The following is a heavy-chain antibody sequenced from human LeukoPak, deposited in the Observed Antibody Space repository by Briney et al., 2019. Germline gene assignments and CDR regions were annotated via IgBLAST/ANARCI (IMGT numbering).Heavy chain of an antibody. J-gene: IGHJ5*02. CDR3: ARGGLGRPYYDSGSLKKKWFDP. CDR2: INHGGST. V-gene: IGHV4-34*01. Sequence: SSETLSLTCAVYDWSFSRLCWNWIRQPPGKGLEWVGEINHGGSTSYNPSLKSRVTISLKTSKNQFSLRLNSVTAADTADTAVYYCARGGLGRPYYDSGSLKKKWFDPWGQGPLVTVSS. CDR1: DWSFSRLC. D-gene: IGHD3-10*01.